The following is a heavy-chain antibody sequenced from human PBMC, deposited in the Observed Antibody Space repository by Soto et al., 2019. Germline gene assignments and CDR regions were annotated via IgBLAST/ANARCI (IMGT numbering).Heavy chain of an antibody. J-gene: IGHJ5*02. V-gene: IGHV4-59*01. CDR3: ARFYCSGGSCSPSWFDP. Sequence: QVQLQESGPGLVKPSETLSLTCTVSGGSISSYYWSWIRQPPGKGLEWIGYIYYSGSTNYNPSLKSRVTISVDTSKNQFSLKLSSVTAADTAVYYFARFYCSGGSCSPSWFDPWGQGTLVTVSS. CDR2: IYYSGST. CDR1: GGSISSYY. D-gene: IGHD2-15*01.